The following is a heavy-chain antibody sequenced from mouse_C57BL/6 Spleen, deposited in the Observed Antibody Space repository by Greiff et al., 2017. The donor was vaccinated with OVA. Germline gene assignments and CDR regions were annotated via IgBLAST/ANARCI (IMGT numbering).Heavy chain of an antibody. CDR1: GYTFTSYW. CDR3: AREGYGNYNYYAMDY. Sequence: VQLQQPGAELVKPGASVKMSCKASGYTFTSYWITWVKQRPGQGLEWIGDIYPGSGSTNYNEKFKSKATLTVDTSSSTAYMQLSSLTSEDSAVYYCAREGYGNYNYYAMDYWGQGTSVTVSS. J-gene: IGHJ4*01. D-gene: IGHD2-1*01. V-gene: IGHV1-55*01. CDR2: IYPGSGST.